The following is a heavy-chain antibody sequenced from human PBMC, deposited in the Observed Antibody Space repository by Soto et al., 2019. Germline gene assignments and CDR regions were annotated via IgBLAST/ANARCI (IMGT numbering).Heavy chain of an antibody. J-gene: IGHJ4*02. CDR3: ARVGDRAMAVSD. Sequence: SETLSLTCTASGGSLSSGDYYWSWIRQPPGKGLEWIGYIYYSGSTYYNPSLKSRVTISVDTSKNQFSLRLSSVTAADTAVYYCARVGDRAMAVSDWGQGTLVTVSS. V-gene: IGHV4-30-4*01. D-gene: IGHD5-18*01. CDR1: GGSLSSGDYY. CDR2: IYYSGST.